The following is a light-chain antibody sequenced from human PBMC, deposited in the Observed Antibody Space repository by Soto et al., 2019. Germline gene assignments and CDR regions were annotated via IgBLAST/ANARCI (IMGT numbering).Light chain of an antibody. CDR2: EVS. V-gene: IGLV2-8*01. CDR1: SSDVGGYNY. J-gene: IGLJ1*01. CDR3: NSYAGGTNFVV. Sequence: QFSLTQPPSASGSRGQSVTISCSGTSSDVGGYNYVSWYKQHPGKAPELIIYEVSKRPSGVPDRFSGSKSGNTASLTVSGLQAEDEADYYCNSYAGGTNFVVFGTGTKVTVL.